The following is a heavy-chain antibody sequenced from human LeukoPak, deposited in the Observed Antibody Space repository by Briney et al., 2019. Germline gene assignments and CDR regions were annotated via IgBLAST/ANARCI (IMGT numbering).Heavy chain of an antibody. J-gene: IGHJ4*02. CDR2: ISYSSSFI. Sequence: GGSLRLSCAASGFTFSSYSMNWVRQAPGKGLEWVSSISYSSSFIYYADSVKGRFTISRDNAKNSLYLQMNSLRAEDTAVYYCARDKMRDGFFDYWGQGTLVTVSS. D-gene: IGHD5-24*01. V-gene: IGHV3-21*01. CDR1: GFTFSSYS. CDR3: ARDKMRDGFFDY.